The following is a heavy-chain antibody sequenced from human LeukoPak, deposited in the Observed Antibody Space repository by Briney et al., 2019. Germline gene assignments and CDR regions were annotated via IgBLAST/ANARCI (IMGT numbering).Heavy chain of an antibody. CDR3: AREYCSGGSCYLPNYYYYGMDV. Sequence: GGSLRLSCAASGFTFSSYSMNWVRQAPGKGLEWVSSISSSSSYIHYADSVKGRFTISRDNAKNSLYLQMNSLRAEDTAVYYCAREYCSGGSCYLPNYYYYGMDVWGQGTTVTVSS. J-gene: IGHJ6*02. CDR2: ISSSSSYI. D-gene: IGHD2-15*01. CDR1: GFTFSSYS. V-gene: IGHV3-21*01.